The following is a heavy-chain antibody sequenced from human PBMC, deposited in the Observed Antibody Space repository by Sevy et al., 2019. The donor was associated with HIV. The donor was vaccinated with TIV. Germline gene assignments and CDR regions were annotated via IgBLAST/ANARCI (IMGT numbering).Heavy chain of an antibody. D-gene: IGHD6-13*01. J-gene: IGHJ6*02. CDR1: GFTFSDYY. CDR2: ISSSGSTI. CDR3: ASGIVAAAGTHYYYGMDV. V-gene: IGHV3-11*01. Sequence: GGSLRLSCAASGFTFSDYYMSWIRQAPGKGLEWVSYISSSGSTIYYADSVKGRFTISRDNGKNSLYLQMNSLRAEDTAVYYCASGIVAAAGTHYYYGMDVWGQGTTVTVSS.